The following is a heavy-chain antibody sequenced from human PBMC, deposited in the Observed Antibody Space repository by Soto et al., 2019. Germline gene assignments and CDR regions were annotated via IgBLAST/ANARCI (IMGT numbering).Heavy chain of an antibody. Sequence: QLQLQESGPGLVKPSETLSLTCSVSGGSISNTNYYWAWIRQSPGEGLEWIGSIYYTGTVNYNPSLQSRVTVARDTYKSQFSLQVRSVTAADTAIYYCVRHGYQWECPSPFWFWGQGTLVTVS. V-gene: IGHV4-39*01. D-gene: IGHD1-26*01. CDR3: VRHGYQWECPSPFWF. CDR2: IYYTGTV. CDR1: GGSISNTNYY. J-gene: IGHJ4*02.